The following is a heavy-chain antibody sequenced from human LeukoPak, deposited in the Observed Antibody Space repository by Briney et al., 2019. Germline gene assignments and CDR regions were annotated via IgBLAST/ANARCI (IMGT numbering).Heavy chain of an antibody. CDR1: GGSISSYY. J-gene: IGHJ4*02. CDR3: ARHVGIHLWSLYFDY. V-gene: IGHV4-59*08. D-gene: IGHD5-18*01. Sequence: SETLSLTCIVSGGSISSYYWSWIRQPPGKGLEWIGYIYSSGSTDYNPYLKSRVTISLDTSNHQFSLKLTSVTGADTAVYYCARHVGIHLWSLYFDYWGQGSLVTVSS. CDR2: IYSSGST.